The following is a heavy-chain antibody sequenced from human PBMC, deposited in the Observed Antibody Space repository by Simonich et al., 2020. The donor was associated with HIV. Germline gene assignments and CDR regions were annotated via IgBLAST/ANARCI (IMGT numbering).Heavy chain of an antibody. Sequence: EVQLVESGGGLVQPGRYLRLSCAASGFTFDDYAMHWVRQGPWKGLGWVSGIRWNSGSIGYADSVKGRFTISRDNAKNSLYLQMNSLRAEDMALYYCAKDRYSSSSGSFDYWGQGTLVTVSS. V-gene: IGHV3-9*03. CDR3: AKDRYSSSSGSFDY. J-gene: IGHJ4*02. CDR2: IRWNSGSI. D-gene: IGHD6-6*01. CDR1: GFTFDDYA.